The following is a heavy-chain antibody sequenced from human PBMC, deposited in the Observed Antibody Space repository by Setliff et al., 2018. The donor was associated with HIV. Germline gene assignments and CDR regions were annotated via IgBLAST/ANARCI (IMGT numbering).Heavy chain of an antibody. CDR2: IYFTGSS. CDR1: GGSISTYY. V-gene: IGHV4-59*01. Sequence: SETLSLTCTVSGGSISTYYWSWTRQPPGKGLEWIGSIYFTGSSDNNPTLKSRVTLSGDTSKHQFSLKLSSVTAADAAVYYCARVQMAYAAFDVWGQGTMVTVSS. D-gene: IGHD4-17*01. CDR3: ARVQMAYAAFDV. J-gene: IGHJ3*01.